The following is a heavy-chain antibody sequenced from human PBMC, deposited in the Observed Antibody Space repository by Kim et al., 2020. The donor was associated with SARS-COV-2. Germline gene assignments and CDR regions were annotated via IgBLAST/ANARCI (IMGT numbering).Heavy chain of an antibody. CDR3: AKALEDYYGSGSYYGWWNTRVENWFDP. V-gene: IGHV3-30*18. Sequence: GGSLRLSCAASGFTFSSYGMHWVRQAPGKGLEWVAVISYDGSNKYYADSVKGRFTISRDNSKNTLYLQMNSLRAEDTAVYYCAKALEDYYGSGSYYGWWNTRVENWFDPWGQGTLVTVSS. D-gene: IGHD3-10*01. J-gene: IGHJ5*02. CDR1: GFTFSSYG. CDR2: ISYDGSNK.